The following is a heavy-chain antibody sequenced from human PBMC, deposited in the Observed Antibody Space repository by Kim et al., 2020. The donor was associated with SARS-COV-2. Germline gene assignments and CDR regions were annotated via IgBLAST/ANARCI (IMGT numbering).Heavy chain of an antibody. CDR2: ISSSGSTI. V-gene: IGHV3-48*03. Sequence: GGSLRLSCAASGFTFSSYEMNWVRQAPGKGLEWVSYISSSGSTIYYADSVKGRITISRDNAKNSLYLQMNSLRAEDTAVYYCAIFLEWLLYETARSGFDYWGQGTLVTVSS. J-gene: IGHJ4*02. CDR1: GFTFSSYE. CDR3: AIFLEWLLYETARSGFDY. D-gene: IGHD3-3*01.